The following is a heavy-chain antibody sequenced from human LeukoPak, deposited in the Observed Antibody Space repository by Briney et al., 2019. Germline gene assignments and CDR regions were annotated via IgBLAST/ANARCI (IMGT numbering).Heavy chain of an antibody. Sequence: SVKVSCKASGGTFSSYAVSWVRQAPGQGLEWMGGIIPTFGTANYAQKFQGRVTITADESTSTAYMELSSLRSEDTAVYYCARDGPMTTVTSELDYWGQGTLVTVSS. CDR1: GGTFSSYA. J-gene: IGHJ4*02. CDR2: IIPTFGTA. V-gene: IGHV1-69*01. D-gene: IGHD4-17*01. CDR3: ARDGPMTTVTSELDY.